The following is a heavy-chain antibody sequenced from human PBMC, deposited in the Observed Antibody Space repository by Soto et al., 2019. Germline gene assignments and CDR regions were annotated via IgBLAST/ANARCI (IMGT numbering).Heavy chain of an antibody. V-gene: IGHV1-3*01. D-gene: IGHD2-2*01. Sequence: ASVKVSCKASGYTFTTYAMHWVRQAPGQRLEWMGWINAGNGNTKYSQKFQGRVTITRDTSASTAYMDLSSLRSEDTAVYYCARDKCSSSNCVWFAPWGQGTLVTVAS. CDR2: INAGNGNT. J-gene: IGHJ5*02. CDR3: ARDKCSSSNCVWFAP. CDR1: GYTFTTYA.